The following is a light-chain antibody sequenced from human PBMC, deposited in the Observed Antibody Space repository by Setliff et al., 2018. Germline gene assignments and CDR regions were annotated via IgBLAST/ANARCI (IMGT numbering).Light chain of an antibody. Sequence: ALTQPASVSGSPGQSITISCSGTSSDVGSYDLVSWYQQHPGKAPKLIIYAVSDRPSGVSNRFSGSKSGNTASLTISGLQTEDEADYYCNAYTSGSTDVFGSGTKVTVL. CDR1: SSDVGSYDL. CDR3: NAYTSGSTDV. CDR2: AVS. J-gene: IGLJ1*01. V-gene: IGLV2-14*03.